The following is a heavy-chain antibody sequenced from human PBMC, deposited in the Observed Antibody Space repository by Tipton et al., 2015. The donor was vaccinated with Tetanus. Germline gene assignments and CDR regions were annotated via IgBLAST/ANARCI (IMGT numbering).Heavy chain of an antibody. CDR1: GGSVSSGSYY. CDR3: ARIHDFWSGYFDF. V-gene: IGHV4-61*01. D-gene: IGHD3-3*01. J-gene: IGHJ4*02. CDR2: ILYGGGT. Sequence: GLVKPSETLSLTCTVSGGSVSSGSYYWAWIRQPPGKGLEYIGYILYGGGTHYSPSLKSRVTVSADPSKNQFSLKLSSVTAADTAVYYCARIHDFWSGYFDFWGQGTLVIVSS.